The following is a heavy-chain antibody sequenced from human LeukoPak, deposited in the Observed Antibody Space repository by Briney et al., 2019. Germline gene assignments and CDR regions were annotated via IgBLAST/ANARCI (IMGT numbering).Heavy chain of an antibody. CDR2: INPNSGGT. V-gene: IGHV1-2*06. J-gene: IGHJ3*02. Sequence: ASVKVSCKASGYTFTGYYMHWVRQAPGQGLEWMGRINPNSGGTNYAQKFQGRVTMTRDTPISTAHMELSRLRSDDTAVYYCARDPVYYDSSGYNDAFDIWGQGTMVTVSS. D-gene: IGHD3-22*01. CDR1: GYTFTGYY. CDR3: ARDPVYYDSSGYNDAFDI.